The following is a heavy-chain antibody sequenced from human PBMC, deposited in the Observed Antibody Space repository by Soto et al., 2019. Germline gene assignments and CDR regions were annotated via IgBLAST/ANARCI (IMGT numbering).Heavy chain of an antibody. J-gene: IGHJ3*02. CDR2: IYYSGST. CDR3: ARQVGIYCSSTSCYGGNAFDI. Sequence: QLQLQESGPGLVKPSETLSLTCTVSGGSISSSSYYWGWIRQPPGKGLEWIGSIYYSGSTYYNPSLKSRVTTSVDTSRNQLSMKLSSVTAADTAVYYCARQVGIYCSSTSCYGGNAFDIWGQGTMVTVSS. V-gene: IGHV4-39*01. D-gene: IGHD2-2*01. CDR1: GGSISSSSYY.